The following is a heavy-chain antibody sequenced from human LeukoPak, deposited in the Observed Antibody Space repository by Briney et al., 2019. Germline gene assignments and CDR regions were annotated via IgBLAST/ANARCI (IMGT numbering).Heavy chain of an antibody. CDR3: AKPLDPVSKCYYYYGMDV. CDR2: IFCSGGST. D-gene: IGHD4-11*01. V-gene: IGHV3-23*01. CDR1: VFTVSSDA. Sequence: GGSLRLSCALSVFTVSSDAMGWVRRAPRRWLERVPGIFCSGGSTYYVESVKGRFTIYSDNSKSTLYLQMDGMRAENTAVYYCAKPLDPVSKCYYYYGMDVWGQGTSVTVSS. J-gene: IGHJ6*02.